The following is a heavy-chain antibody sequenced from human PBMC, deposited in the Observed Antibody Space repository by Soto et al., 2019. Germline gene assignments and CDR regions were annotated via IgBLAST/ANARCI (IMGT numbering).Heavy chain of an antibody. Sequence: PSETLSLTCAVYGGSFSGYYWSWIRQPPGKGLEWIGEINHSGSTNYNPSLKSRVTMSVDKSIRTAYLQWSSLKASDTAIYYCAKSSGGYLNYFDSWGQGTLVTVS. CDR1: GGSFSGYY. CDR2: INHSGST. J-gene: IGHJ4*02. D-gene: IGHD1-26*01. V-gene: IGHV4-34*10. CDR3: AKSSGGYLNYFDS.